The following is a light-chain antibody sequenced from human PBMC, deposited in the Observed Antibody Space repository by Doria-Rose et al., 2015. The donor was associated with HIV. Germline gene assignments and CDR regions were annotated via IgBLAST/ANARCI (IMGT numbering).Light chain of an antibody. V-gene: IGKV4-1*01. CDR1: QSLLYTSKNY. CDR2: WAS. Sequence: DIRVTQSPESLGMSLGERATLNCKSNQSLLYTSKNYLAWHQQKPGQPPKLLIYWASTRQSGVPARFSGSGSGTDFTLTISSLKAEDVAVYYCQQYYDTPSFGPGTTVDIK. J-gene: IGKJ3*01. CDR3: QQYYDTPS.